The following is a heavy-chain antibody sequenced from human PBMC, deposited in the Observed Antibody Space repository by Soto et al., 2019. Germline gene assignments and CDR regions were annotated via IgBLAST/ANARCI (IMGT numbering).Heavy chain of an antibody. V-gene: IGHV4-59*08. J-gene: IGHJ3*02. Sequence: SETLSLTCTVSGGSISSYYWSWFRQPPGKGLEWIGFIYSTGSTNYNPSLNSRVTISVDTSKNQFSLTVTSVTAADTAVYYCARRWGGTFDIWGQGTMVTVSS. CDR1: GGSISSYY. CDR3: ARRWGGTFDI. D-gene: IGHD1-26*01. CDR2: IYSTGST.